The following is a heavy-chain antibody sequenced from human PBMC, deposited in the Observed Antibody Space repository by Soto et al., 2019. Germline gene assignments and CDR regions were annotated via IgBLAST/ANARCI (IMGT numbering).Heavy chain of an antibody. CDR2: ISGSDGST. D-gene: IGHD6-13*01. V-gene: IGHV3-23*01. Sequence: EVQLLESGGGLVQPGGSLRLSCAASGFTFSSYAMNWVRQAPGKGLEWVSVISGSDGSTYYADSVKGRFTISRDNSKKSPNLQMKSLRAEDTAVYYCARRSSSWYVGYWGQGTLVTVS. CDR1: GFTFSSYA. J-gene: IGHJ4*02. CDR3: ARRSSSWYVGY.